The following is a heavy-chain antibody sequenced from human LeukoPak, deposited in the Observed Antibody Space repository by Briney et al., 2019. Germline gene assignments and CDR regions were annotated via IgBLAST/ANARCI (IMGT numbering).Heavy chain of an antibody. D-gene: IGHD2-2*01. J-gene: IGHJ4*02. Sequence: GRSLRLSCAASGFTFDDYAMHWVRQAPGKGLEWVSGISWNSGSIGYADSVKGRFTISRDNAKNSLYLQMNSLRAEDTAVYYCARDSRPGYCSSTSCPPAYWGQGTLVTVSS. CDR1: GFTFDDYA. V-gene: IGHV3-9*01. CDR2: ISWNSGSI. CDR3: ARDSRPGYCSSTSCPPAY.